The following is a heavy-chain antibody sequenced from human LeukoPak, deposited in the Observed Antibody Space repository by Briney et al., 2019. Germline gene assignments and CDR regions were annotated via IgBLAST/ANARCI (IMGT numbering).Heavy chain of an antibody. V-gene: IGHV1-18*01. Sequence: ASVKVSCKASGYTLTSYGISWVRQAPGQGLEWMGWISAYNGNTNYAQKLQGRVTMTTDTSTSTAYMELRSLRSDDTAVYYCARDLRYYYGSGSYHWFDPWGQGTLVTVSS. CDR3: ARDLRYYYGSGSYHWFDP. CDR2: ISAYNGNT. J-gene: IGHJ5*02. D-gene: IGHD3-10*01. CDR1: GYTLTSYG.